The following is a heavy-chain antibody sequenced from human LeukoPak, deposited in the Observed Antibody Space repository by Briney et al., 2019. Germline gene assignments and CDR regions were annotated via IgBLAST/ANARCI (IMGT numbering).Heavy chain of an antibody. D-gene: IGHD2/OR15-2a*01. CDR3: VSFYETD. Sequence: HGGSLRLSCAASGNYWMHWVRQAPGKGLVWVSHINSDGSWTSYADSVKGRFTISKDNAKNTVYLQMNNLRAEDTAVYYCVSFYETDWGQGTLVTVSS. V-gene: IGHV3-74*01. CDR2: INSDGSWT. CDR1: GNYW. J-gene: IGHJ4*02.